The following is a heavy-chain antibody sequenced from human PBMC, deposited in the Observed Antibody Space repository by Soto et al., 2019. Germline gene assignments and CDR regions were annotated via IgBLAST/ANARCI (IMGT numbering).Heavy chain of an antibody. J-gene: IGHJ6*02. CDR2: ISYDGSNK. V-gene: IGHV3-30-3*01. CDR1: GFTFSSCA. CDR3: ARDSGDRYYYYGMDV. Sequence: GGSLRLSCAASGFTFSSCAMHWVRQAPGKGLEWVALISYDGSNKYYADSVKGRFTISRDNSKNTLYLQMNSLRAEDTAVYYCARDSGDRYYYYGMDVWGQGTTVTVSS. D-gene: IGHD4-17*01.